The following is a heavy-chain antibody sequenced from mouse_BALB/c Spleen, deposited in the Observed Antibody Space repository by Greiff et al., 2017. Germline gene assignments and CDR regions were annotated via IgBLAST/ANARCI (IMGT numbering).Heavy chain of an antibody. CDR2: ISSGGSYT. Sequence: EVKLMESGGGLVKPGGSLKLSCAASGFTFSSYAMSWVRQTPEKRLEWVATISSGGSYTYYPDSVKGRFTISRDNAKNTLYLQMSSLRSEDTAMYYCARPPYDNYYAMDYWGQGTSVTVSS. V-gene: IGHV5-9-3*01. CDR3: ARPPYDNYYAMDY. D-gene: IGHD2-12*01. CDR1: GFTFSSYA. J-gene: IGHJ4*01.